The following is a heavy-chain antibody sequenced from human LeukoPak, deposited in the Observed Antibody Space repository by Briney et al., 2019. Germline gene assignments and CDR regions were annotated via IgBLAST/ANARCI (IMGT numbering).Heavy chain of an antibody. D-gene: IGHD3-22*01. J-gene: IGHJ5*02. Sequence: GGSLRLSCAASGFTVSSNCMSWVRQAPGKGLEWVSFIYSGGSTYYEDSVKGRFTISRDNAKTSLYLQMNSLRAEDTAVYYCARDLGQYYDTSDNWFDPWGEGTLVTVSS. CDR1: GFTVSSNC. CDR3: ARDLGQYYDTSDNWFDP. CDR2: IYSGGST. V-gene: IGHV3-53*01.